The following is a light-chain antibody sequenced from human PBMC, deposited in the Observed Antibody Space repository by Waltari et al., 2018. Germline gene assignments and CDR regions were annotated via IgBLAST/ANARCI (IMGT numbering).Light chain of an antibody. CDR2: RSS. J-gene: IGKJ2*01. Sequence: DIQMTQSPSTLSASVGDRVTITCRASQAIDTSLDWYQQKPGKAPNLLIYRSSTLEGGVSSRFSGSGSGTDFTLTISSLQPDDFATYYCQQYSSYGKYTFGQGTKLEIK. V-gene: IGKV1-5*03. CDR1: QAIDTS. CDR3: QQYSSYGKYT.